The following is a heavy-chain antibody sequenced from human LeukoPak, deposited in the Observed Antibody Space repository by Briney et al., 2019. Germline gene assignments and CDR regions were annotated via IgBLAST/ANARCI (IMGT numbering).Heavy chain of an antibody. Sequence: PGGSLRLSCAASGFTFSNYWMHWVRQAPGKGLVWVSRINSDGINTSYADSVKGRFTISRDNAKNTLNLQMNSLRAEDTSLYYCARVRGINYYDSSGYYDYWGQGTLVTVSS. J-gene: IGHJ4*02. V-gene: IGHV3-74*01. D-gene: IGHD3-22*01. CDR3: ARVRGINYYDSSGYYDY. CDR1: GFTFSNYW. CDR2: INSDGINT.